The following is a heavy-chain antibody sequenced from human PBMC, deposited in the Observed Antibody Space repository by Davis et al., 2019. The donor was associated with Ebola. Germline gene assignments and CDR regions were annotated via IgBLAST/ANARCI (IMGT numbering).Heavy chain of an antibody. J-gene: IGHJ2*01. Sequence: ASVKVSCKASGYTFTSYYMHWVRQAPGQGLEWMGWISAYNGNTNYAQKLQGRVTMTTDTSTSTAYMELRSLRSDDTAVYYCARAGIVGWYFDLWGRGTLVTVSS. CDR2: ISAYNGNT. CDR3: ARAGIVGWYFDL. V-gene: IGHV1-18*04. D-gene: IGHD2-21*01. CDR1: GYTFTSYY.